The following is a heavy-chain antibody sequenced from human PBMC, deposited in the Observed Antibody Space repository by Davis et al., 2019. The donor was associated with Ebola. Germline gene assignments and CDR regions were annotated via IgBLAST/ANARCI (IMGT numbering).Heavy chain of an antibody. CDR3: AKDYGSGTWDYYYMDV. D-gene: IGHD3-10*01. CDR2: IYYSGST. CDR1: GGSISRGGSY. J-gene: IGHJ6*03. Sequence: PSETLSLTCTVSGGSISRGGSYWTWIRQHPGKGLEWIGYIYYSGSTYYKPSLKSRVTISLDTSKIQFSLNLYSVTAADTAVYYCAKDYGSGTWDYYYMDVWGKGTTVTVSS. V-gene: IGHV4-31*03.